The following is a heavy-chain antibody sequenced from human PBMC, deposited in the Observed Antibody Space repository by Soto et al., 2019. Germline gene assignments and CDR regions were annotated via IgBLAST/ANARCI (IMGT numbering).Heavy chain of an antibody. D-gene: IGHD2-15*01. CDR2: IIPIFGTA. V-gene: IGHV1-69*01. CDR1: GGTFSSYA. Sequence: QVQLVQSGAEVKKPGSSVKVSCKASGGTFSSYAISWVRQAPGQGLEWMGGIIPIFGTANYAQKFQGRVTSTADESTSTAYMELSSLRSEDTAVYYCAVALDIVVVVAATRGYWFDPWGQGTLVTVSS. CDR3: AVALDIVVVVAATRGYWFDP. J-gene: IGHJ5*02.